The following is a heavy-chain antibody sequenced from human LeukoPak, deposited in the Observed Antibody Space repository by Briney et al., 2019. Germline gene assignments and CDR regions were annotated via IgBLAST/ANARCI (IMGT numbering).Heavy chain of an antibody. CDR1: GYTLTELS. CDR2: FDPEDGET. D-gene: IGHD3-3*01. Sequence: ASVKVSCKVSGYTLTELSMHWVRQAPGKGLEWMGGFDPEDGETIYAQKFQGRVTMTEDTSTDTAYMELSSLRSEDTAVYYCARGQSRITIFGVVIDLYYFDYWGQGTLVTVSS. J-gene: IGHJ4*02. CDR3: ARGQSRITIFGVVIDLYYFDY. V-gene: IGHV1-24*01.